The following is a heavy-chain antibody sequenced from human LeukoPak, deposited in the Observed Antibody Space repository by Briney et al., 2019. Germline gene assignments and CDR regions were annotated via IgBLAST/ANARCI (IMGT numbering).Heavy chain of an antibody. CDR3: ARDWNNWNDVGGGY. J-gene: IGHJ4*02. V-gene: IGHV1-2*02. CDR2: INPNSGGT. CDR1: GYTFTGYY. Sequence: ASVKVSCKASGYTFTGYYMHWVRQAPGQGLEWMGWINPNSGGTNYAQKFQGRVTMTRDTSISTAYMERSRLRSDDTAVYYCARDWNNWNDVGGGYWGQGTLVTVSS. D-gene: IGHD1-1*01.